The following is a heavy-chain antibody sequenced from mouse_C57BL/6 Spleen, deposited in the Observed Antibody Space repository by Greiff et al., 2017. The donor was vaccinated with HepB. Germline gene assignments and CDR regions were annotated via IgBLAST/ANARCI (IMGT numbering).Heavy chain of an antibody. CDR3: ARSVVATRFAY. J-gene: IGHJ3*01. Sequence: VQLQQPGADLVKPGASVKLSCKASGYTFTSYWMQWVKQRPGQGLEWIGEIDPSDSYTNYNQKFKGKATLTVDTSSSTAYMQLSSLTSEDSAVYYCARSVVATRFAYWGQGTLVTVSA. CDR2: IDPSDSYT. CDR1: GYTFTSYW. D-gene: IGHD1-1*01. V-gene: IGHV1-50*01.